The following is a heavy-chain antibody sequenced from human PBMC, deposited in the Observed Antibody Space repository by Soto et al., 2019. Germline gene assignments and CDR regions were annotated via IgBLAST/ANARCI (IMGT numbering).Heavy chain of an antibody. J-gene: IGHJ5*02. CDR2: ISYDGSNK. V-gene: IGHV3-30-3*01. Sequence: PGGSLRLSCAASGFTFSSYAMHWVRQAPGKGLEWVAVISYDGSNKYYADSVKGRFTISSATSKTTLYLQMNSLRAEDTAVYYCARAAGTVPDIVVVPAAGPSPIDPWGQGTLVTVSS. CDR3: ARAAGTVPDIVVVPAAGPSPIDP. D-gene: IGHD2-2*01. CDR1: GFTFSSYA.